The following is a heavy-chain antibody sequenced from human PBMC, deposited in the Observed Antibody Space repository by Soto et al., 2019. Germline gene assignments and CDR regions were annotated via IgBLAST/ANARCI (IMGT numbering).Heavy chain of an antibody. D-gene: IGHD6-13*01. CDR2: INAGNGNT. Sequence: QVQLVQSGAEVKKPGASVKVSCKASGYTFTSYAMHWVRQAPGQRLEWMGWINAGNGNTKYSQKFQGRVTITSDTSASTDYMELSSLRSEDTAVYYFASKGEGSSWYVLDYWGQGTLVTVSS. CDR3: ASKGEGSSWYVLDY. V-gene: IGHV1-3*01. J-gene: IGHJ4*02. CDR1: GYTFTSYA.